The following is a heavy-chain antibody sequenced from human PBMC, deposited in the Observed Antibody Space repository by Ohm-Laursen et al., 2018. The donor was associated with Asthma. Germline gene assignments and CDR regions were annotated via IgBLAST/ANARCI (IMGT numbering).Heavy chain of an antibody. CDR1: GGTFSSYA. D-gene: IGHD3-3*01. J-gene: IGHJ4*02. Sequence: SSVKVSCKASGGTFSSYAISWVRQAPGQGLEWMGGIIPIFGTANYAQKFQGRVTITADESTRTAYMELRSLRSDDTAVYYCARERGITIFGVVSNYFDYWGQGTLVTVSS. CDR2: IIPIFGTA. CDR3: ARERGITIFGVVSNYFDY. V-gene: IGHV1-69*01.